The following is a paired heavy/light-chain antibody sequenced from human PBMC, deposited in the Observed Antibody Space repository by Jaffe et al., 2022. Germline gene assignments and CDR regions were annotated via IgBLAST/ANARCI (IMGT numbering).Heavy chain of an antibody. J-gene: IGHJ6*03. CDR3: AAGGYRFGPHYYYMDV. CDR2: MYYNGSS. CDR1: GDSISRYY. V-gene: IGHV4-59*01. D-gene: IGHD1-1*01. Sequence: QVQVQESGPGLVKPSETLSLTCTVSGDSISRYYWSWIRQPPGKGLEWIGFMYYNGSSKYNPSLKSRVTLSVDTSKNHFSLKLNSVTAADTALYYCAAGGYRFGPHYYYMDVWGRGTTVTVSS.
Light chain of an antibody. CDR1: ALPKQY. Sequence: SYELTQPPSVSVSPGQTAKITCSGDALPKQYAFWYQQKPGQAPILVIYKDSQRPSGIPERFSGSSSGTTVTLTISGVQAEDEADYYCQSADSSDTYEVFGGGTKLTVL. CDR2: KDS. CDR3: QSADSSDTYEV. V-gene: IGLV3-25*03. J-gene: IGLJ2*01.